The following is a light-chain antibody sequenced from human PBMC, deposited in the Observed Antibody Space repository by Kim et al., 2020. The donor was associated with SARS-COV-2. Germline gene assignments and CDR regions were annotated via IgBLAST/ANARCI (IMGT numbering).Light chain of an antibody. Sequence: SSELTQDPAVSVALGQTVRITCQGDSLRSYYASWYQQKPGQAPVLVIYGKNNRPSGIPDRFSGSSSGNTASLTITGAQAEDEADYYCNTRDSSGNLPVVFGGGTQLTV. CDR2: GKN. J-gene: IGLJ2*01. V-gene: IGLV3-19*01. CDR1: SLRSYY. CDR3: NTRDSSGNLPVV.